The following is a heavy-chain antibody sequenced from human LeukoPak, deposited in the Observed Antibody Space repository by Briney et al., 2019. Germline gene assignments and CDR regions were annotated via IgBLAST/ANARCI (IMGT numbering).Heavy chain of an antibody. J-gene: IGHJ1*01. Sequence: ASLKHSCMAYGYTFTSYGISWVRQAAGQGLEWMGWISAYNGNTNYAQKLQGRVTMTTDTSTSTAYMELRSLRSDDTAVYYCARDNGYFEYFQHWGQGTLVTVSS. V-gene: IGHV1-18*01. D-gene: IGHD5-24*01. CDR2: ISAYNGNT. CDR3: ARDNGYFEYFQH. CDR1: GYTFTSYG.